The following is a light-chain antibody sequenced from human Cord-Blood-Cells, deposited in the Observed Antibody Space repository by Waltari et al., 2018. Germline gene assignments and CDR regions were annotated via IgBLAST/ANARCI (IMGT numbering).Light chain of an antibody. V-gene: IGKV1-39*01. CDR3: QQSYSTPIT. CDR2: AAS. Sequence: DIQMTQSPSSLSASVGDRVTITCRASQSISSYLNGYQQKPGKAPKLLIYAASRLQSGVPSRFSGSGSGTDFTLTISSLQPEDFATYYCQQSYSTPITFGQGTRLEIK. J-gene: IGKJ5*01. CDR1: QSISSY.